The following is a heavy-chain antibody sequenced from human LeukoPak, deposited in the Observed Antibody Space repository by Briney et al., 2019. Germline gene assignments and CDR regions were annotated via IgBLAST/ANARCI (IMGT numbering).Heavy chain of an antibody. CDR1: GFTFSTYA. V-gene: IGHV3-23*01. J-gene: IGHJ4*02. CDR2: ISGSGGST. D-gene: IGHD6-19*01. Sequence: GGSLRLSCAASGFTFSTYAMSWVRQAPGKGLEWVSAISGSGGSTYYADSVKGRFTISRDNSKNTLYLQMNSLRAEDTAVYYCAKDLKVGSGLDYWGQGTLVTVSS. CDR3: AKDLKVGSGLDY.